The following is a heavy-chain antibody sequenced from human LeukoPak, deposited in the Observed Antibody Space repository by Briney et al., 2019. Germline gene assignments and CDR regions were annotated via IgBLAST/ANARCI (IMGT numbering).Heavy chain of an antibody. J-gene: IGHJ4*02. CDR1: GDSISSHY. CDR3: AKGEKKWLARQPNY. V-gene: IGHV3-9*01. D-gene: IGHD6-19*01. Sequence: LSLTCTVSGDSISSHYWSWIRQPPGKGLEWVSGISWNSNSIGYADSVKGRFTISRDNAKNSLYLHMNSLKTEDTALYYCAKGEKKWLARQPNYWGQGTLVTVSS. CDR2: ISWNSNSI.